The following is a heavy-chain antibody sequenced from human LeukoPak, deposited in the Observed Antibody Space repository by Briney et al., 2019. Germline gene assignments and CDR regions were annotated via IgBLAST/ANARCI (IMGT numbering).Heavy chain of an antibody. V-gene: IGHV1-69*04. CDR3: ARDFWGTMVRAASMDV. CDR2: IIPILGIA. J-gene: IGHJ6*02. CDR1: GGTFSSYA. D-gene: IGHD3-10*01. Sequence: SVKVSCKASGGTFSSYAISWVRQAPGQGLEWMGRIIPILGIANYVQKFQGRVTITADKSTSTAYMELSSLRSEDTAVYYCARDFWGTMVRAASMDVWGQGTTVTVSS.